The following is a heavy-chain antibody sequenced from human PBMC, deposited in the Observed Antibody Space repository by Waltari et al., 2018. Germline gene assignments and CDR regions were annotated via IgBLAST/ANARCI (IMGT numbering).Heavy chain of an antibody. CDR3: ARDSPTGSMGYSYGHGTDY. J-gene: IGHJ4*02. CDR2: INHSGST. Sequence: QVQLQQWGAGLLKPSETLSLTCAVYGGSFSGYYWSWIRQPPGKGLEWIGEINHSGSTNYNPSLKSRVTISVDPSKNQFSLKRSSVTAADTAVYYCARDSPTGSMGYSYGHGTDYWGQGTLVTVSS. D-gene: IGHD5-18*01. CDR1: GGSFSGYY. V-gene: IGHV4-34*01.